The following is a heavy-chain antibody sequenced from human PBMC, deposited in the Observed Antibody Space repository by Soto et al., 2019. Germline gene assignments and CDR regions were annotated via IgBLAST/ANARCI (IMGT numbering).Heavy chain of an antibody. CDR3: ATKQAPHRAFDI. CDR1: GFTFSSYA. V-gene: IGHV3-23*01. J-gene: IGHJ3*02. CDR2: ISGSGGST. Sequence: PGGSLRLSCAASGFTFSSYAMSWVRQAPGKGLEWVSAISGSGGSTYYADSVKGRFTISRDNSKNTLYLQMNSLRAEDTAVYYCATKQAPHRAFDIWGQGTMVTVSS.